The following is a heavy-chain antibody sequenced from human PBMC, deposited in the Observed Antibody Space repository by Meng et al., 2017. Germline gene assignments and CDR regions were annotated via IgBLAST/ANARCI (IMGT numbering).Heavy chain of an antibody. D-gene: IGHD2-8*02. CDR2: INWNGGSI. CDR3: AKDIKAGGPNGYFDH. J-gene: IGHJ2*01. V-gene: IGHV3-9*01. CDR1: GFTFDDYA. Sequence: GGSLSLSCAASGFTFDDYAMHWVRQAPGKGLEWVSGINWNGGSICYADSVKGRFIIARDNAKNSLYLQMNSLRAEDTAWYYCAKDIKAGGPNGYFDHWGHGTLVTVSS.